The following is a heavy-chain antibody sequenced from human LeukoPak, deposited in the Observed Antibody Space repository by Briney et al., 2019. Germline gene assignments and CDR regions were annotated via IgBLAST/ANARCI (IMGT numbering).Heavy chain of an antibody. CDR1: GLTLSTYA. J-gene: IGHJ4*02. CDR2: ISGGGGST. CDR3: AKDKIVVAGNFDY. D-gene: IGHD3-22*01. Sequence: PGGSLRLSCAASGLTLSTYAMSWVRQAPGKGLEWVSAISGGGGSTYYADSVKGRFIISRDNSKNTLYLQMNSLRAEDTAVYYCAKDKIVVAGNFDYWGQGTLVTASS. V-gene: IGHV3-23*01.